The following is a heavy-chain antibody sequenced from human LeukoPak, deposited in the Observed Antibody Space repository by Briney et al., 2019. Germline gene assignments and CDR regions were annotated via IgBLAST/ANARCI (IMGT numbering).Heavy chain of an antibody. Sequence: ASVKVSCKASGYTFTSYDINWVRQVTGQGLEWMGWINPNSGGTNYAQKFQGRVTMTRDTSISTAYMELSRLRSDDTAVYYCARDVSSYDDSSGYFDYWGQGTLVTISS. CDR1: GYTFTSYD. J-gene: IGHJ4*02. D-gene: IGHD3-22*01. CDR2: INPNSGGT. CDR3: ARDVSSYDDSSGYFDY. V-gene: IGHV1-2*02.